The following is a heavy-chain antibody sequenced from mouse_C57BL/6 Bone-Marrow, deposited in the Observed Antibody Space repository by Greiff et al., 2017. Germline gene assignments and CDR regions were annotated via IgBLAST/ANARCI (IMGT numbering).Heavy chain of an antibody. Sequence: QVQLQQSGAELARPGASVKLSCKASGYTFTSYGISWVKQRTGQGLEWIGEIYPRSGNTYYNEKFKGKATLTADKSSSTAYMELRSLTSEDSAVYFCAREKGYDYDGFAYWGQGTLVTVSA. CDR3: AREKGYDYDGFAY. CDR1: GYTFTSYG. J-gene: IGHJ3*01. CDR2: IYPRSGNT. D-gene: IGHD2-4*01. V-gene: IGHV1-81*01.